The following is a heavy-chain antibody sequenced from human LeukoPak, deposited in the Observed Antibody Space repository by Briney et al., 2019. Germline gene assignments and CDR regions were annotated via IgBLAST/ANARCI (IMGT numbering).Heavy chain of an antibody. J-gene: IGHJ4*02. CDR3: ARAGLGRVISGFDY. CDR1: GYTFTSYA. D-gene: IGHD3-22*01. Sequence: ASVKVSCKASGYTFTSYAVNWVRQAPGQGLEWMGWINTNTGNPTYAQGFTGRFVFSLDSSVSTAYLQISSLKAEDTAVYYCARAGLGRVISGFDYWGQGTLVTVSS. CDR2: INTNTGNP. V-gene: IGHV7-4-1*02.